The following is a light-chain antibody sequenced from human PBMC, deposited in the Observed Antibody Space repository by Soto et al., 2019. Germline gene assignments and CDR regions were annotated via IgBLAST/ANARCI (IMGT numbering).Light chain of an antibody. V-gene: IGKV1-5*03. Sequence: DIQMTQSPSTLSASVGDRVTITCRASQDIITWLAWYQQKPGKAPKLLIYKASNLASGVPSRFSGSGSGTEFTLTITSLQPDDFATYYCQEYDNYSWTFGPGTKVEIK. J-gene: IGKJ1*01. CDR3: QEYDNYSWT. CDR1: QDIITW. CDR2: KAS.